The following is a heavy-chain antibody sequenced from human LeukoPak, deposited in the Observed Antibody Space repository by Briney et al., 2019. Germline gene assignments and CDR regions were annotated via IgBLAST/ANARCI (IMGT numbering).Heavy chain of an antibody. CDR3: ARDKVQHCSDGSCYVIDN. Sequence: GGSLRLSSAASGFTFDIYAVHCVRQGPGRGVEWVAVVSYEGSNKKYAVPVKGPLTPYRNTTQSTVHQQTGRLRVAHAAISYCARDKVQHCSDGSCYVIDNWGPGTLVAVSS. D-gene: IGHD2-15*01. J-gene: IGHJ4*02. V-gene: IGHV3-30*04. CDR2: VSYEGSNK. CDR1: GFTFDIYA.